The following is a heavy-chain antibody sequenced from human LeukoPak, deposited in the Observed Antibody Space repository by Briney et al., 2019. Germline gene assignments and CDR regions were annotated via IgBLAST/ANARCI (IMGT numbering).Heavy chain of an antibody. J-gene: IGHJ6*02. CDR1: GFTFSRYW. CDR2: INSDGSTT. Sequence: PGGSLRPSCAASGFTFSRYWMNWVRQAPGKGLVWVSRINSDGSTTRYADSVKGRFTISRDNAKNTMYLQMNSLRAEDTAVYYCARENFYGMDVWGQGTTVTVSS. CDR3: ARENFYGMDV. V-gene: IGHV3-74*01.